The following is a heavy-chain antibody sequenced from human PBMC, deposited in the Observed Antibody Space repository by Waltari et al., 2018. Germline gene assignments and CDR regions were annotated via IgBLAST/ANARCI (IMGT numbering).Heavy chain of an antibody. CDR3: ARESLVVRGPYYFDY. V-gene: IGHV3-23*01. D-gene: IGHD3-10*01. CDR2: MWGSSGTT. CDR1: GFTFSNYA. Sequence: EVQLLESGGGLVQPGGSLRLSCAASGFTFSNYAMSWVRQAPGKGLEWVSAMWGSSGTTHYADAVKGRFTISRDNSKNTRYLQVNGLRAEDTAVYYCARESLVVRGPYYFDYWGQGTLVTVSS. J-gene: IGHJ4*02.